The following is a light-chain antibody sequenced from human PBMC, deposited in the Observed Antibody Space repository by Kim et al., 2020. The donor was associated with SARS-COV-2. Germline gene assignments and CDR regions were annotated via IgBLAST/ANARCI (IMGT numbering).Light chain of an antibody. J-gene: IGKJ4*01. CDR1: QSISSD. CDR3: QHYSSWPLA. V-gene: IGKV3-15*01. Sequence: EIVMTQSPATLSVSPGERASLSCRANQSISSDLAWYQQKPGQAPRLLVYRASTMATGIPARFSGSGSGTEFTLTISSLQSEDFAVYFCQHYSSWPLAFGGGTRVEI. CDR2: RAS.